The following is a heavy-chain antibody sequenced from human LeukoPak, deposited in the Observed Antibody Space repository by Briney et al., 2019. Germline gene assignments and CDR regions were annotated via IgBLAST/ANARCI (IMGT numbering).Heavy chain of an antibody. CDR3: KGDLDTAMGQRGPPYYYYYYYMDV. J-gene: IGHJ6*03. CDR2: IRSKANSYAT. Sequence: GGSLRLSCAASGFTFSGSAMHWVRQASGKGLEWVGRIRSKANSYATAYAASVKGRFTISRDDSKNTAYLQMNSLKTEDTAVYYCKGDLDTAMGQRGPPYYYYYYYMDVWGKGTTVTVSS. D-gene: IGHD5-18*01. CDR1: GFTFSGSA. V-gene: IGHV3-73*01.